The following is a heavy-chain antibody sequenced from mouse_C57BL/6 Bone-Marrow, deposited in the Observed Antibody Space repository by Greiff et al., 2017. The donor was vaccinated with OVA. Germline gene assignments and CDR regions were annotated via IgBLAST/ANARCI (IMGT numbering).Heavy chain of an antibody. J-gene: IGHJ2*01. CDR1: GYAFTNYL. Sequence: VHLVESGAELVRPGTSVKVSCKASGYAFTNYLIEWVKQRPGQGLEWIGVINPGSGGTNYNEKFKGKATLTADKSSSTAYMQLSSLTSEDSAVYYCARRGYDLFDYWGQGTTLTVSS. V-gene: IGHV1-54*01. CDR2: INPGSGGT. CDR3: ARRGYDLFDY. D-gene: IGHD2-3*01.